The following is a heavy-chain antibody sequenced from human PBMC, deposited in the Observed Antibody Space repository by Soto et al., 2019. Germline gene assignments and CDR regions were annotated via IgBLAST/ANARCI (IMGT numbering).Heavy chain of an antibody. Sequence: GASVKVSCKTSGYTFSNYGITWVRRAPGQPLEWLGWISLYSDGTNYAQKFQGRVSMTTDTSTTTAYMELRSLRSDDTAVYYCARVVPGAEAWFGPWGQGTMVTVYS. CDR3: ARVVPGAEAWFGP. CDR2: ISLYSDGT. D-gene: IGHD2-2*01. V-gene: IGHV1-18*01. CDR1: GYTFSNYG. J-gene: IGHJ5*02.